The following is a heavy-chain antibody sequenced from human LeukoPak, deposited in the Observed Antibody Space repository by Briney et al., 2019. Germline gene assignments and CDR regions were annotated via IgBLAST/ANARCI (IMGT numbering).Heavy chain of an antibody. Sequence: SETLSLTCAVSGGSISSSNWWSWVHQPPGKGLEWIGEIYHSGSTNYNPSLKSRVTISVDKSKNQFSLKLSSVTAADTAVYYCAREAGRYSSSWLLSYYYYMDVWGKGTTVTVSS. CDR2: IYHSGST. J-gene: IGHJ6*03. D-gene: IGHD6-13*01. V-gene: IGHV4-4*02. CDR1: GGSISSSNW. CDR3: AREAGRYSSSWLLSYYYYMDV.